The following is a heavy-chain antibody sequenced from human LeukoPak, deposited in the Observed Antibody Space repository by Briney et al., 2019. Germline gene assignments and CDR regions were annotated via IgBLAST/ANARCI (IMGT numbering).Heavy chain of an antibody. CDR1: GYTFTSYD. J-gene: IGHJ6*03. V-gene: IGHV1-8*01. CDR3: ASTRGGTNDYYYYMDV. CDR2: MNPNSGNT. D-gene: IGHD1-14*01. Sequence: ASVKVSCKPSGYTFTSYDINWVRQATGQGLEWMGWMNPNSGNTGYAQKFQGRVTMTRNTSISTAYMELSSLRSEDTAVYYCASTRGGTNDYYYYMDVWGKGTTVTVSS.